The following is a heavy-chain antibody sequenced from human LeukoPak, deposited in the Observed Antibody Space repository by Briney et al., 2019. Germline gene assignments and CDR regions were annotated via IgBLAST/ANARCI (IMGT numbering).Heavy chain of an antibody. CDR1: GYTFSSYY. J-gene: IGHJ3*02. CDR3: ARDFDWGPPDAFDI. Sequence: ASVKVSCKASGYTFSSYYIHWVRQAPGQGLEWMGIINPSGGNTNYAQKFQGRVTLTRDTSTSTVYMELRSLRSEDTAVYYCARDFDWGPPDAFDIWGQGTVVTVSS. CDR2: INPSGGNT. V-gene: IGHV1-46*01. D-gene: IGHD7-27*01.